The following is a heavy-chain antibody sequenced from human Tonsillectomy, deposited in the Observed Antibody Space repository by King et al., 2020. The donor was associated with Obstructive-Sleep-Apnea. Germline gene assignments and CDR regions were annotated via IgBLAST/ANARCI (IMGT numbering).Heavy chain of an antibody. Sequence: VQLVESGGGVVQPGRSLRLSCAASGFTFSSYCMHWVRQAPGKGLEWVAVISYDGSNKYYADSVKGRFTISRDNSKNTLYLQMNSVRAEDTAVYYCAKGGGYSSGLKAPNYFDYWGQGTLVTVPS. J-gene: IGHJ4*02. CDR3: AKGGGYSSGLKAPNYFDY. CDR1: GFTFSSYC. V-gene: IGHV3-30*18. D-gene: IGHD6-19*01. CDR2: ISYDGSNK.